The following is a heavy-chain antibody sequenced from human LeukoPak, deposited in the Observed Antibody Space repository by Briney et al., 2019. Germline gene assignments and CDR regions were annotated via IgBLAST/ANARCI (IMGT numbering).Heavy chain of an antibody. V-gene: IGHV4-39*01. Sequence: SETLSLTCTVSGGSISSSSYYWGWIRQPSGKGLEWIGSIYYSGSTYYNPSLKSRVTISVDTSKNQFSLKLSSVTAADTAVYYCASYARGYGDYVDYWGQGTLVTVSS. CDR3: ASYARGYGDYVDY. J-gene: IGHJ4*02. CDR1: GGSISSSSYY. CDR2: IYYSGST. D-gene: IGHD4-17*01.